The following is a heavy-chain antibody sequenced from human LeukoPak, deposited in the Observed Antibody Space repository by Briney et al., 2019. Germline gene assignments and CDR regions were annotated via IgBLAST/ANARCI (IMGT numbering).Heavy chain of an antibody. CDR1: GGSFSGYY. D-gene: IGHD6-19*01. Sequence: SETLSLTCAVYGGSFSGYYWSWIRQPPGRGLEWIGEINHSGSTKSNPSLKSRVTISVDTSKKQFSLNLSSMTAADTAVYYCARQVEVAGTCYYFDYWGQGTLVTVSS. J-gene: IGHJ4*02. CDR3: ARQVEVAGTCYYFDY. CDR2: INHSGST. V-gene: IGHV4-34*01.